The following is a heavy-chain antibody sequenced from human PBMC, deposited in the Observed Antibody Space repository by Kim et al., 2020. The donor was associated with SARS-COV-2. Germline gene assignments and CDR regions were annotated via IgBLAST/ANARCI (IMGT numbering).Heavy chain of an antibody. J-gene: IGHJ4*02. Sequence: ADSVKGRFTISRDNSKNTLYLQMNSLRAEDTAVYYCARARAVAGIPDFDYWGQGTLVTVSS. D-gene: IGHD6-19*01. CDR3: ARARAVAGIPDFDY. V-gene: IGHV3-33*01.